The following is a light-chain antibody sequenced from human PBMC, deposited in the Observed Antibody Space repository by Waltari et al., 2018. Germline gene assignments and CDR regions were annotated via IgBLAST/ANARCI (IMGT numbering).Light chain of an antibody. CDR2: AVS. V-gene: IGLV2-14*03. Sequence: QSALTQPASVSGSPGQSITISCTGTSADVGHFDYVSWYQQYPGKAPKLMIYAVSNRPSGVSERLSGSKSGSTASLTISGLQAEDEADYYCALYTSRGVFGGGTKLTVL. J-gene: IGLJ3*02. CDR1: SADVGHFDY. CDR3: ALYTSRGV.